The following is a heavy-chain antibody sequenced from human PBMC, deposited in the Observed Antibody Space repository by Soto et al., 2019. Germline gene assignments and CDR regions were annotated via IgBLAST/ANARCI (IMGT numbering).Heavy chain of an antibody. J-gene: IGHJ4*02. Sequence: QVQLVQSGAEVKKPGSSVKVSCKASGRTFSSYAISWVRQAPGRELEWMGGIIPIFGTANYAQKLQGRVTITADESASTAYMELSRLRSVDTDVKYGARCATPCDSSVHTLHYWGQGTLVTVSS. D-gene: IGHD3-22*01. V-gene: IGHV1-69*01. CDR1: GRTFSSYA. CDR3: ARCATPCDSSVHTLHY. CDR2: IIPIFGTA.